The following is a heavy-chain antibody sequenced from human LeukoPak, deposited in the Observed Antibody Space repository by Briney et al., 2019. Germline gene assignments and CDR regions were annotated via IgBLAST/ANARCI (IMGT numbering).Heavy chain of an antibody. CDR3: ARGGVLKSVDY. V-gene: IGHV4-61*02. CDR1: GGSISSGSYY. Sequence: TLSLTCTVSGGSISSGSYYWSWIRQPAGKGLEWIGRIYTSGSTKYNPSLKSRVTISVDTSKNQFSLRLSSVTAADTAVYYCARGGVLKSVDYWGQGTLVAVSS. D-gene: IGHD3-16*01. J-gene: IGHJ4*02. CDR2: IYTSGST.